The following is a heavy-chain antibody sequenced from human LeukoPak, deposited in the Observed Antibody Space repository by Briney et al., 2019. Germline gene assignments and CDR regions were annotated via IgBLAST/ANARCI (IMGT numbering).Heavy chain of an antibody. CDR2: IIPIFGTA. J-gene: IGHJ3*02. Sequence: GASVKVSCKASGGTFSSYAISWVRQAPGQGLEWMGGIIPIFGTANYAQKFQGRVTITADESTSTAYMELSSLRSEDTAVYYCARAYCSGGSCYSPLAFDIWGQGTMVTVSS. CDR3: ARAYCSGGSCYSPLAFDI. CDR1: GGTFSSYA. V-gene: IGHV1-69*13. D-gene: IGHD2-15*01.